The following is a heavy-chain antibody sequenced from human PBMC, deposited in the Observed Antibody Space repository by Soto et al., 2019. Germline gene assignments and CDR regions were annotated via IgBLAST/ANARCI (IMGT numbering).Heavy chain of an antibody. CDR2: ISDDGNNQ. D-gene: IGHD4-17*01. V-gene: IGHV3-30-3*01. J-gene: IGHJ4*02. Sequence: QVPLVESGGGVVQPGRSLRLSCTASGFTFNTYAMHWVRQAPGKGLEWVAAISDDGNNQYYADSVKGRFIISRDNSKNTLYLQINSLRAEDTAVFYCAHYDYGDYVFDYWGQGTLVTVSS. CDR3: AHYDYGDYVFDY. CDR1: GFTFNTYA.